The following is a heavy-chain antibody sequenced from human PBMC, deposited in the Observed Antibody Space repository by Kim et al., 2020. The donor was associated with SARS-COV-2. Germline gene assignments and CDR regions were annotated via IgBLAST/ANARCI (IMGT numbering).Heavy chain of an antibody. Sequence: GGSLRLSCVVSGFSFSGYDMNWVRQAPGKGLEWVSYIRNSGSTIWYADSVKGRFTISRDNAKNSLYLQMNSLSDEDTAVYYCARVGLLGAYNMDVWGQGTTVTIS. D-gene: IGHD3-16*01. CDR3: ARVGLLGAYNMDV. CDR1: GFSFSGYD. CDR2: IRNSGSTI. J-gene: IGHJ6*02. V-gene: IGHV3-48*02.